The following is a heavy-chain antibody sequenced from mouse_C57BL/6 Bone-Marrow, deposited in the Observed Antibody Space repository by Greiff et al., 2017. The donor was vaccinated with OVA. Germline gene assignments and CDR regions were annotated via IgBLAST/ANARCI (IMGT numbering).Heavy chain of an antibody. CDR1: GYAFSSSW. V-gene: IGHV1-82*01. Sequence: QVQLQQSGPELVKPGASVKISCKASGYAFSSSWMNWVKQRPGEGLEWIGRIYPGDGDTNYNGKFKGKATLTADKSSSTAYMQLSSLTSEDSAVYFCARLGDSFDYWGQGTTLTVSS. J-gene: IGHJ2*01. CDR3: ARLGDSFDY. CDR2: IYPGDGDT.